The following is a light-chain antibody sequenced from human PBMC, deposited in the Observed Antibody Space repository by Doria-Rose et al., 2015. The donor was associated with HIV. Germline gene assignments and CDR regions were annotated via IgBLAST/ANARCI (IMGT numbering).Light chain of an antibody. V-gene: IGKV3-20*01. Sequence: DIVLTQSPGTLSLSPGERDTLSCRASQTIHSKYLGWYQQKLGQAHRLLIYGASSRATGIPDRFRCSGSRTDFTLTISRLEPEDVAVYYCQQYGSLSAITFGQGTRLEIK. J-gene: IGKJ5*01. CDR3: QQYGSLSAIT. CDR1: QTIHSKY. CDR2: GAS.